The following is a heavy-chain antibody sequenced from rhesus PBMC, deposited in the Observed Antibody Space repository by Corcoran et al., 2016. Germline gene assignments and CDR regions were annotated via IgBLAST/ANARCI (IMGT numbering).Heavy chain of an antibody. J-gene: IGHJ4*01. CDR2: IYGSGSST. CDR1: GGSISSSY. Sequence: QLQLQESGPGLVKPSETLSVTCAVSGGSISSSYWSWIRQAPGKGREWIGYIYGSGSSTNYNPSLKSRVTLSVDTSKNQLSLKLSSVTAADTAVYYCARDRYSGSWYYFDYWGQGVLVTVSS. V-gene: IGHV4-169*02. D-gene: IGHD6-25*01. CDR3: ARDRYSGSWYYFDY.